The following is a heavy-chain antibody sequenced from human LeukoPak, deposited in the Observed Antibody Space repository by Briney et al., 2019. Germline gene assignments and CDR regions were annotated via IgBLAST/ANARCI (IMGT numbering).Heavy chain of an antibody. V-gene: IGHV4-39*01. D-gene: IGHD2-2*01. J-gene: IGHJ4*02. CDR2: IYYSGGT. CDR3: ARQLGYCSSTSCYADKVDY. Sequence: PSETLSLTCTVSGGSISSSSYYWGWIRQPPGKGLEWIGSIYYSGGTYYNPSLKSRVTISVDTSKNQFSLKLSSVTAADTAVYYYARQLGYCSSTSCYADKVDYWGQGTLVTVSS. CDR1: GGSISSSSYY.